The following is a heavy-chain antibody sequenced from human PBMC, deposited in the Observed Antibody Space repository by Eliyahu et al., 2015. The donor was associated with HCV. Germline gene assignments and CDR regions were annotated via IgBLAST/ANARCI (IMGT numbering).Heavy chain of an antibody. CDR1: GGSVSSESYY. J-gene: IGHJ4*02. CDR2: IYYSGXT. Sequence: QVQLQESGPGLVKPSETLSLTCTVXGGSVSSESYYWSWIRQPPGKGLEFIGYIYYSGXTSYSPSLKSRVAISVDTSKNQFSLRLRSVTAADTAVYYCVRLRGGSSGADYWGQGTQVTVSS. V-gene: IGHV4-61*01. D-gene: IGHD6-6*01. CDR3: VRLRGGSSGADY.